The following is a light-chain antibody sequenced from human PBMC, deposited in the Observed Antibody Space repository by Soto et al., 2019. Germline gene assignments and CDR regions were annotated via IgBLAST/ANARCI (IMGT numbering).Light chain of an antibody. Sequence: QSALTQPASVSGSPGQSITISCTGTSSDVGGYNYVSWYQQHPGKAPKIMIYEVSNRPSGVSNRFSGSKSGSTASLTISGLLAEDEAAYYCSSYTSSSTHGVFGGGTKLTVL. J-gene: IGLJ3*02. V-gene: IGLV2-14*01. CDR2: EVS. CDR1: SSDVGGYNY. CDR3: SSYTSSSTHGV.